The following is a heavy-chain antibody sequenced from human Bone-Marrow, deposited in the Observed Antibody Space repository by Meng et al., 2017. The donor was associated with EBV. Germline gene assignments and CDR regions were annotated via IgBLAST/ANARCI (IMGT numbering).Heavy chain of an antibody. V-gene: IGHV4-59*02. CDR3: ARSGYGDYGGDDNWFDP. J-gene: IGHJ5*02. D-gene: IGHD4-17*01. CDR1: GSSVSIYD. Sequence: QVNPGGRGPGLVKPSDTSAIRSPGSGSSVSIYDWCLIRQLPGKGLERIVFIYSRGSTNYNPFLKSRVTVSVDTYKDQFCLKLTSVSTADTAVYYCARSGYGDYGGDDNWFDPCGQETLVTVSS. CDR2: IYSRGST.